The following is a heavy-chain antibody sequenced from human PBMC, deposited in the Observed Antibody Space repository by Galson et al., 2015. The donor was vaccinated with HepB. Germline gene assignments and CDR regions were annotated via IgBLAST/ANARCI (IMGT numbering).Heavy chain of an antibody. CDR1: GFTFSSYA. CDR2: ISSNGGST. J-gene: IGHJ4*02. V-gene: IGHV3-64D*06. Sequence: SLRRSCAASGFTFSSYAMYWVRQAPGKGLDFVSAISSNGGSTYYADSVRGRFTISRDNSKNTLFLQMSSLRAEDTAVYYCVRDGFRGFSYGLYGFDYWGQGTLVTVSS. CDR3: VRDGFRGFSYGLYGFDY. D-gene: IGHD5-18*01.